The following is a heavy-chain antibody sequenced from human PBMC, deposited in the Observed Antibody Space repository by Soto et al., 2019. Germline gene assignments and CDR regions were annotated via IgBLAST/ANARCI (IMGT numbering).Heavy chain of an antibody. D-gene: IGHD6-6*01. CDR3: GEDGIRQLVEGLEF. CDR2: IYYSGST. CDR1: GGSISSYY. J-gene: IGHJ3*01. V-gene: IGHV4-59*01. Sequence: ASETMSLTCTVAGGSISSYYWSWIRQPPGKGLEWIGYIYYSGSTNYNPSLKSRVTISVDTSKNQFSLKLSSVTAADMAVYYCGEDGIRQLVEGLEFGGKGTLDPVSP.